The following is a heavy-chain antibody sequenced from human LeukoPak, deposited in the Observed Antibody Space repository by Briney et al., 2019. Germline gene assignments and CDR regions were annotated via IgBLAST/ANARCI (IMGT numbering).Heavy chain of an antibody. CDR1: GFSFTDYP. Sequence: GGSLRLSCATSGFSFTDYPMNWVRQAPGKGLEWISNIRTTAEGAKYAYYADSVKGRVTISRDDGKDTLYLHMNSLRDDDTAVYYCATDQRYAFDYWGQGILVTVFS. D-gene: IGHD3-9*01. J-gene: IGHJ4*02. CDR2: IRTTAEGAKYA. CDR3: ATDQRYAFDY. V-gene: IGHV3-48*02.